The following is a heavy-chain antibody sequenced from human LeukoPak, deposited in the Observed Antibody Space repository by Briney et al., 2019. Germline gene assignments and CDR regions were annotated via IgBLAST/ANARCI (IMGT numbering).Heavy chain of an antibody. V-gene: IGHV1-2*02. CDR1: GYTFPAYQ. J-gene: IGHJ4*02. CDR2: INPNSGGA. D-gene: IGHD6-13*01. Sequence: GASVKVSCKASGYTFPAYQMHWVRQAPGQGLEWMGWINPNSGGANYAQKFQGRVTMTRDTSSTTAYMELSGLRSDDTAVYYCARKAFGSSSWYVDFWGQGTLVTVSS. CDR3: ARKAFGSSSWYVDF.